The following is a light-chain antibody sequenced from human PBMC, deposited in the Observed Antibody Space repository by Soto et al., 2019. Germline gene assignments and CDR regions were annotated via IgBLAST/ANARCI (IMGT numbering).Light chain of an antibody. Sequence: EFVLTQSPGTLSLPPGGRATLSCRASQSVGKYLAWFPQQPGQAPRLLISAASNSATGIPARFSGSGSGTDFTLSISSLEPEDFAVYYWQQRSNWPRTFGQGTKVDIK. CDR2: AAS. CDR1: QSVGKY. CDR3: QQRSNWPRT. V-gene: IGKV3-11*01. J-gene: IGKJ1*01.